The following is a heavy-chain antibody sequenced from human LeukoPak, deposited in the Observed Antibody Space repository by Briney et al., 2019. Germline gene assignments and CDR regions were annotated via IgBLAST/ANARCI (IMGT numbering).Heavy chain of an antibody. D-gene: IGHD5-24*01. Sequence: PGGSLSLSCAASGFSFDDYAMLWVRQGPGKGLEWVSLISGDGGSTYYGDSVKGRFTISRDNSKNSLYLEMNSLRIEDTGLYYCAKVMGDGEYVDYWGQGTLVTVSS. CDR2: ISGDGGST. V-gene: IGHV3-43*02. CDR3: AKVMGDGEYVDY. CDR1: GFSFDDYA. J-gene: IGHJ4*02.